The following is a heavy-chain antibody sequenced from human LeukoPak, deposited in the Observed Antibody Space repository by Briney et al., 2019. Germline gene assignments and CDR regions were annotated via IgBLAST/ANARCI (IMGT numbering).Heavy chain of an antibody. CDR3: ARDGRAFGGVIVMRY. CDR1: GFTFSSYS. D-gene: IGHD3-16*02. Sequence: GGSLRLSCAASGFTFSSYSVNWVRQAPGKGLEWVSYISSSSSTIYYADSVKGRFTISRDNAKNSLYLQMNSLRAEDTAVYYCARDGRAFGGVIVMRYWGQRTLVTVSS. CDR2: ISSSSSTI. V-gene: IGHV3-48*01. J-gene: IGHJ4*02.